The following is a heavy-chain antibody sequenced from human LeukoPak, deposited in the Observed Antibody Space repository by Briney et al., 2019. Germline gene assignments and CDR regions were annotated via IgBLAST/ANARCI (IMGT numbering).Heavy chain of an antibody. Sequence: GGSLRLSCAASGFTFSSYSMNWVRQAPGKGLEWVSSISSSSSYIYYADSVKGRFTISRDNAKNSLYLQMNSLRAEDTAVYYCARGSSSGAPDAFDIWGQGTMVTVSS. V-gene: IGHV3-21*01. CDR1: GFTFSSYS. J-gene: IGHJ3*02. CDR3: ARGSSSGAPDAFDI. CDR2: ISSSSSYI. D-gene: IGHD3-22*01.